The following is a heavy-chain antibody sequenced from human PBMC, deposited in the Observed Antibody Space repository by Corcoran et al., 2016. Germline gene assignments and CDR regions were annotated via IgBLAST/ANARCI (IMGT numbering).Heavy chain of an antibody. Sequence: QVQLVQSGAEVKKPGSSVKVSCKASGGTFSSYAISWVRQAPGQGLEWMGGIIPIFGTANYAQKFQGRVTITADESTSTAYMELSSLRSEDTAVYYCATLRNYYGSGSYNWFDPWGQGTLVTVSS. D-gene: IGHD3-10*01. J-gene: IGHJ5*02. CDR1: GGTFSSYA. CDR2: IIPIFGTA. V-gene: IGHV1-69*01. CDR3: ATLRNYYGSGSYNWFDP.